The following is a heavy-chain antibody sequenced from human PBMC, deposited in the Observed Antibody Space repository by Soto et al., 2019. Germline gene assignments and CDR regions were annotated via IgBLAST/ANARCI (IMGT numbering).Heavy chain of an antibody. CDR3: ATASNSYSRGDY. J-gene: IGHJ4*02. Sequence: SVNVSCKASGWTFSSYSISGVLQAPGQGLEWMGGIIPIFGTANSAQNFQGRVTITAEEYKSKDYMELSRLRSAATAVYYCATASNSYSRGDYWGQGTLVTVYS. CDR1: GWTFSSYS. D-gene: IGHD1-26*01. CDR2: IIPIFGTA. V-gene: IGHV1-69*13.